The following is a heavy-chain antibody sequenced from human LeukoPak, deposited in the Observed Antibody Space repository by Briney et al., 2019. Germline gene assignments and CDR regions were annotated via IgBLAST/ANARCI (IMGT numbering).Heavy chain of an antibody. Sequence: PSETLSLTCTVSGGSIISYYWSWIRQSPQKGLEWIAYIHSSGKTNYNPSLKSRVTISVDTSKNQFSLKLSSVTAADTAVYYCARGGNYDILTGYYNVADFDYWGQGTLVTVSS. CDR3: ARGGNYDILTGYYNVADFDY. J-gene: IGHJ4*02. D-gene: IGHD3-9*01. V-gene: IGHV4-4*08. CDR1: GGSIISYY. CDR2: IHSSGKT.